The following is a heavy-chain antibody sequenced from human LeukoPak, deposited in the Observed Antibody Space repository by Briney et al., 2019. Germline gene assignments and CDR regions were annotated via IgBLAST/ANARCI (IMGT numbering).Heavy chain of an antibody. V-gene: IGHV3-30*18. CDR2: ISYDGSNT. CDR1: GSTFSSYG. D-gene: IGHD6-13*01. CDR3: AKDSLYSSSWYGVNWFDP. J-gene: IGHJ5*02. Sequence: GGSLRLSCAASGSTFSSYGMHWVRQAPDKGLEWVAVISYDGSNTYYADSVKGRFTISRDNSKNTLYLQMNSLRAEDTAVYYCAKDSLYSSSWYGVNWFDPWGQGTLVTVSS.